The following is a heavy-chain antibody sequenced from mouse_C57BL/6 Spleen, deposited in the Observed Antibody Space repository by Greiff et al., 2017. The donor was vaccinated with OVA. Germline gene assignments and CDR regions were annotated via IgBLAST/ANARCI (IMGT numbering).Heavy chain of an antibody. CDR1: GYTFTDYY. CDR2: INPNNGGT. J-gene: IGHJ3*01. Sequence: EVQLQQSGPELVKPGASVKISCKASGYTFTDYYMNWVKQSHGKSLEWIGDINPNNGGTSYNQKFKGKATLTVDKSSSTAYMELRSLTSEDSAVYYCARARFYDYDEGDWFAYWGQGTLVTVSA. V-gene: IGHV1-26*01. CDR3: ARARFYDYDEGDWFAY. D-gene: IGHD2-4*01.